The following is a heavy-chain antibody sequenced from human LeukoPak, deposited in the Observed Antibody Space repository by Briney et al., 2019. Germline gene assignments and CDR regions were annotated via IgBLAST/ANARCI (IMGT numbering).Heavy chain of an antibody. CDR1: GFTFSNYW. CDR3: ARAVDVYTYGYGY. D-gene: IGHD5-18*01. Sequence: PGGSLRLSCAASGFTFSNYWMSWVRQAPGKGLEWVAHINQDGSEKYYVDSVKGRFTISRDNAKNSLYLQMNSLRDEDTAVYYCARAVDVYTYGYGYWGQGTLVTVSS. J-gene: IGHJ4*02. CDR2: INQDGSEK. V-gene: IGHV3-7*02.